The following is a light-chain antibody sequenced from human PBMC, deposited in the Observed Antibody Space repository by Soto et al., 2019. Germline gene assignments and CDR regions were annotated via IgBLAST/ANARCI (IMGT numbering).Light chain of an antibody. J-gene: IGKJ1*01. Sequence: PGARVTLSCRASQSVSSSYLTWYQQKPGQAPRLLIYGASTRAPSIPARFSGSGSGTDFTLTISSLQPEDFAVYYCQQDYNLPGTFGQGTKVEIK. CDR2: GAS. V-gene: IGKV3D-7*01. CDR1: QSVSSSY. CDR3: QQDYNLPGT.